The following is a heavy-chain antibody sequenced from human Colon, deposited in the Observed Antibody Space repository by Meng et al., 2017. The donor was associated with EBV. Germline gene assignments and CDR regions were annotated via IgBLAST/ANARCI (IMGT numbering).Heavy chain of an antibody. V-gene: IGHV7-4-1*02. CDR2: ISTNTGNP. CDR3: GTLKYTSGFYGPAY. CDR1: GYTFTRLP. J-gene: IGHJ4*02. Sequence: QVPLVLSGAELKNHGSSEKVSVKASGYTFTRLPMNGVRQAPGQGLGWMGWISTNTGNPTYAQGFTGRFVFSVDTSVSTAYLQISSLKAEDTAVYYCGTLKYTSGFYGPAYWGQGALVTVSS. D-gene: IGHD6-19*01.